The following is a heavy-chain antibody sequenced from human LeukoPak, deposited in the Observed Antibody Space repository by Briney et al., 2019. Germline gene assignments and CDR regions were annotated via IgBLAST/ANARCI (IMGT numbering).Heavy chain of an antibody. D-gene: IGHD2-2*01. CDR2: IDPSDSYA. V-gene: IGHV5-10-1*01. J-gene: IGHJ4*02. Sequence: GESLKISCKGSGYSFTSYWISWVRQMPGKGLEWMGRIDPSDSYANYSPSFQGHVTLSADKSISTAYLQWSSLKASDTAMYYCARRCSSNSCPFDYWGQGTLVTVSS. CDR3: ARRCSSNSCPFDY. CDR1: GYSFTSYW.